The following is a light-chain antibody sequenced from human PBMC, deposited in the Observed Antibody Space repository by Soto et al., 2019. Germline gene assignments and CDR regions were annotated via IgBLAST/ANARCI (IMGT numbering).Light chain of an antibody. Sequence: TQSPSFLSASVGDRVTVSCRASQDISTSLAWYQQTPGQAPRLLIYGASTRATGIPARFSGSGSGTEFTLTISSLQSEDFAVYYCQQYRHWPLTFGGGTKVEIK. CDR3: QQYRHWPLT. V-gene: IGKV3-15*01. J-gene: IGKJ4*01. CDR1: QDISTS. CDR2: GAS.